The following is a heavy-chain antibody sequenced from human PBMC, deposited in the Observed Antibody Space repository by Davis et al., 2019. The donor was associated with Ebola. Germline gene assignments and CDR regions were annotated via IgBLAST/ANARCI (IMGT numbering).Heavy chain of an antibody. V-gene: IGHV3-48*04. CDR3: ARDPHFVLRSIGYYGMDV. J-gene: IGHJ6*02. D-gene: IGHD3-3*01. CDR2: ISSSGSTI. Sequence: GESLKISCAASGFTFSSYAMHWVRQAPGKGLEWVSYISSSGSTIYYADSVKGRFTISRDNAKNSLYLQMNSLRAEDTAVYYCARDPHFVLRSIGYYGMDVWGQGTTVTVSS. CDR1: GFTFSSYA.